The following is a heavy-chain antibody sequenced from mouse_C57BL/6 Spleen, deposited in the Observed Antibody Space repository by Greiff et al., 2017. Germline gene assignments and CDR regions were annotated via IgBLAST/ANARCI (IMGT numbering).Heavy chain of an antibody. V-gene: IGHV1-9*01. Sequence: QVQLQQSGAELMKPGASVKLSCKASGYTFTSYWMDWVKQRPGHGLAWIGEIFPGSGCTNYNPKFKGKATFTADTSSNTAYMQLSSLTTEDSAVYYCAMLERRDYYAMDYWGQGTSVTVSS. CDR3: AMLERRDYYAMDY. J-gene: IGHJ4*01. CDR1: GYTFTSYW. CDR2: IFPGSGCT. D-gene: IGHD3-3*01.